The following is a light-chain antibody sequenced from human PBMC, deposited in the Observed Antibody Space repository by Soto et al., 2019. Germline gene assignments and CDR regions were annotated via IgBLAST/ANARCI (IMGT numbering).Light chain of an antibody. CDR1: QSVSSSY. J-gene: IGKJ3*01. CDR3: QQSYSTPPS. V-gene: IGKV3-20*01. Sequence: ETVLTQSPGTLSLSPGERATLSCRASQSVSSSYLAWYQQKPGQAPRLLIYGASSRATGIPDRFSGSGSGTDFTLTISSLQPEDFATYYCQQSYSTPPSFGPGTKVDIK. CDR2: GAS.